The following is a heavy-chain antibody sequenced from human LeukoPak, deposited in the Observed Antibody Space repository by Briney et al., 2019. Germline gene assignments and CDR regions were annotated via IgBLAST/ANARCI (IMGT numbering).Heavy chain of an antibody. CDR2: IDPKTGNT. Sequence: ASVKVPCKPSGYTSNAYYMHWVRQAPGQGLEWVGWIDPKTGNTRYAQKFQGRVTITRDTPIGTVYMELSSLKSDDTAVYYCASEAFCASGNCYLQRVASWGPGTLVTVSS. V-gene: IGHV1-2*02. CDR1: GYTSNAYY. CDR3: ASEAFCASGNCYLQRVAS. D-gene: IGHD3-22*01. J-gene: IGHJ4*02.